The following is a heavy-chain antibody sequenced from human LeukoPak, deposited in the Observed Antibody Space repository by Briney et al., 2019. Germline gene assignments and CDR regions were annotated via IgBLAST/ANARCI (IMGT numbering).Heavy chain of an antibody. J-gene: IGHJ4*02. Sequence: PSETLSLTCTVSGGSISSSSYYWGWIRQPPGKGLEWIGSIYYSGSTYYNPSLKSRVTISVDTSKNQFSLKLSSVTAADTAVYYCARELWELQMFDYWGQGTLVTVSS. CDR1: GGSISSSSYY. CDR2: IYYSGST. CDR3: ARELWELQMFDY. D-gene: IGHD1-26*01. V-gene: IGHV4-39*07.